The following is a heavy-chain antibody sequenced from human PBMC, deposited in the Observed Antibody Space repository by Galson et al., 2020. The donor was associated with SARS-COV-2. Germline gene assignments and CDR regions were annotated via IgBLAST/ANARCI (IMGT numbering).Heavy chain of an antibody. CDR2: TNHHGTP. CDR3: AKIHPLLRRTYRDR. J-gene: IGHJ1*01. V-gene: IGHV4-34*08. CDR1: NGTFSGYF. Sequence: SQASETLSLTCAVSNGTFSGYFYSWIRQSPGQGLEWLGETNHHGTPSYNPALESRLTISLDASKKQVSLRLTSVTAADTAFYFCAKIHPLLRRTYRDRWGQGTLVIVSA.